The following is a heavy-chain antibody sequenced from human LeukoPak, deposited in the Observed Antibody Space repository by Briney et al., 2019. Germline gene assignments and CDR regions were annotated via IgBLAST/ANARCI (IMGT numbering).Heavy chain of an antibody. Sequence: SETLSLTCTVAGGSISSYYCSWIRQPPGKGLEWIGYIYYSGSTNYNPSLKSRVTISVDTSKNQFSLKLSSVTAADTAVYYCARVYDSSGYYEYYFDYWGQGTLVTVSS. J-gene: IGHJ4*02. CDR1: GGSISSYY. D-gene: IGHD3-22*01. V-gene: IGHV4-59*01. CDR2: IYYSGST. CDR3: ARVYDSSGYYEYYFDY.